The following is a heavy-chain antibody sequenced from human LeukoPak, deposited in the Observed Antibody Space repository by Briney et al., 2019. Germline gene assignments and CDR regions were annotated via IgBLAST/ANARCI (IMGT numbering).Heavy chain of an antibody. CDR3: ARVERVGAELFDY. D-gene: IGHD1-26*01. CDR1: GGSISSGVYY. Sequence: SQTLSLTCTVSGGSISSGVYYWSSVRQPPGKCLERIGYIYYSGSTYYNPSLKSRVTISVDTSKNQFSLKLSSVTAADTAVYYCARVERVGAELFDYWGQGTLVTVSS. V-gene: IGHV4-30-4*01. J-gene: IGHJ4*02. CDR2: IYYSGST.